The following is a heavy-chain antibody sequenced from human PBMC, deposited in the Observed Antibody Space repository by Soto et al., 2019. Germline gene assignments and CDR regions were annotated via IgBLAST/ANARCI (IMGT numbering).Heavy chain of an antibody. CDR2: ISSSGSTI. Sequence: GGSRRRSCAASGFTFSSYEMNWGRQAPGKGLEWVSYISSSGSTIYYADSVKGRFTISRDNAKNSLYLQMNSLRAEDTAVYYCARDIAARQYHYGMDVWGQGTTVTVSS. CDR3: ARDIAARQYHYGMDV. D-gene: IGHD6-6*01. J-gene: IGHJ6*02. V-gene: IGHV3-48*03. CDR1: GFTFSSYE.